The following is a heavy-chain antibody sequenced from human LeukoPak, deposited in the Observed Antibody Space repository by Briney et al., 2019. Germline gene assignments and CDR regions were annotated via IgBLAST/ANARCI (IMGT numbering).Heavy chain of an antibody. D-gene: IGHD2-15*01. CDR1: GFTFSNYW. CDR2: ISSSGSTI. Sequence: GGSLRLSCAASGFTFSNYWMHWVRQAPGKGLEWVSYISSSGSTIYYADSVKGRFTISRDNAKNSLYLQMNSLRAEDTAVYYCASLGGSSRYYYYMDVWGKGTTVTVSS. J-gene: IGHJ6*03. V-gene: IGHV3-48*04. CDR3: ASLGGSSRYYYYMDV.